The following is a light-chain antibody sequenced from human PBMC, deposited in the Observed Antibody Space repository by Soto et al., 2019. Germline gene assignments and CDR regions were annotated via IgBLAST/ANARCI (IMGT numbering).Light chain of an antibody. Sequence: EIVLTQSPGTLSLSPGERATLSCRASQSVSSNLAWYQQKPGQPPRLLISDASTRATGIPARFSGSGSGTDFTLTITSLQSEDFATYYCQQARSFPVTFGQGTRLEIK. CDR2: DAS. J-gene: IGKJ5*01. CDR1: QSVSSN. CDR3: QQARSFPVT. V-gene: IGKV3D-15*01.